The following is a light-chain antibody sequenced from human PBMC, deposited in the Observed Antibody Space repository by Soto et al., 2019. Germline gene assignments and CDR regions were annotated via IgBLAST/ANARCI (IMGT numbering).Light chain of an antibody. Sequence: QPVLPQSPSASASLGASVKLTCTLSSGHSSYAIAWHQQQPEKGPRYLMKVNSDGRHNNGDGIPDRFSGSSSGAERYVTISSLQSEDEADYYCQTWGTGIHVVFGGGTQLTVL. CDR3: QTWGTGIHVV. V-gene: IGLV4-69*01. J-gene: IGLJ2*01. CDR1: SGHSSYA. CDR2: VNSDGRH.